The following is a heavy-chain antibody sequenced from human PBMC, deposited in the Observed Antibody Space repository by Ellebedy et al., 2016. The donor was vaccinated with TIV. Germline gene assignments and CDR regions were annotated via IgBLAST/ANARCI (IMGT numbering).Heavy chain of an antibody. Sequence: MPSETLSLTCTVSGGSISGYDWSWNRQPPGKGLEWIGYIYNSGSRNYNPSLMTRVTISVDTFKNQFSLKLSSVTAADTAVYYCVREDHGDSPDVWGQGTTVTVSS. CDR1: GGSISGYD. J-gene: IGHJ6*02. D-gene: IGHD4-17*01. CDR3: VREDHGDSPDV. CDR2: IYNSGSR. V-gene: IGHV4-59*01.